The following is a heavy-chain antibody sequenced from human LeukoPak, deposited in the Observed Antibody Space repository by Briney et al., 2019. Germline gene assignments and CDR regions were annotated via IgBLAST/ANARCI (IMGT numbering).Heavy chain of an antibody. CDR3: ARSLGPYCSSTSCDEYYFDY. CDR1: GFTFSSYD. D-gene: IGHD2-2*01. V-gene: IGHV3-13*01. Sequence: GGSLRLSCAASGFTFSSYDMHWVRQATGKGLEWVSAIGTAGDTYYPGSVKGRFTISRENAKNSLYLQMNSLRAGDTAVYYCARSLGPYCSSTSCDEYYFDYWGQGTLVTVSS. CDR2: IGTAGDT. J-gene: IGHJ4*02.